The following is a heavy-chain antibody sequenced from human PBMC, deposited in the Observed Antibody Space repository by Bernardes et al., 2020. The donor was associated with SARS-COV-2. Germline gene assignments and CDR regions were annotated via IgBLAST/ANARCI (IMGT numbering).Heavy chain of an antibody. CDR2: ISGSGGST. CDR1: GFTFSSYA. Sequence: GGSLRLSCAASGFTFSSYAMSWVRQAPGKGLEWVSAISGSGGSTYYADSVKGRFTISRDNSKNTLYLQMNSLRAEDTAVYYCAKDGGTTVTTDYYYGMDVWGQGTTVTVSS. CDR3: AKDGGTTVTTDYYYGMDV. D-gene: IGHD4-17*01. J-gene: IGHJ6*02. V-gene: IGHV3-23*01.